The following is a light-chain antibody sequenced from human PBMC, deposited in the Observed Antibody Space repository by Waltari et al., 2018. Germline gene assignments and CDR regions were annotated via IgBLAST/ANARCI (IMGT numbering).Light chain of an antibody. CDR3: SSYRSSTTPIPV. Sequence: QSALTQPASVSGSSGQSITISCPGTSSDVGRYDLVSWYQQHPGKAPKLMIYDVTKRPSGVSSRFSASKSGNTASLTISGLQSEDEADYFCSSYRSSTTPIPVFGGGTKLTVL. J-gene: IGLJ2*01. V-gene: IGLV2-14*02. CDR1: SSDVGRYDL. CDR2: DVT.